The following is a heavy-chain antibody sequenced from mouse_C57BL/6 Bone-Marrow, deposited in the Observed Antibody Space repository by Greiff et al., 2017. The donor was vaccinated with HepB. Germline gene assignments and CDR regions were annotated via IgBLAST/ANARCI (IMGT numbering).Heavy chain of an antibody. CDR1: GYSITSGYD. CDR3: ARGDGYYVDY. CDR2: ISYSGST. V-gene: IGHV3-1*01. Sequence: EVQRVESGPGMVKPSQSLSLTCTVTGYSITSGYDWHWIRHFPGNKLEWMGYISYSGSTNYNPSLKSRISITHDTSKNHFFLKLNSVTTEDTATYDCARGDGYYVDYWGQGTTLTVSS. J-gene: IGHJ2*01. D-gene: IGHD2-3*01.